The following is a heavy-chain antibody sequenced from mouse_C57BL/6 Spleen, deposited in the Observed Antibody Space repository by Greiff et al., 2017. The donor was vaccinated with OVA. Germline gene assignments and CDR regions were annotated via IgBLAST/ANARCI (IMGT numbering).Heavy chain of an antibody. D-gene: IGHD2-1*01. CDR1: GYTFTDYY. CDR2: INPNNGGT. Sequence: VQLQQSGPELVKPGASVKISCKASGYTFTDYYMNWVKQSHGKSLEWIGDINPNNGGTSYNQKFKGKATLTVDKSSSTAYMELRSLTSEDSAVYYCARGDGNYIMDYWGQGTSVTVSS. CDR3: ARGDGNYIMDY. V-gene: IGHV1-26*01. J-gene: IGHJ4*01.